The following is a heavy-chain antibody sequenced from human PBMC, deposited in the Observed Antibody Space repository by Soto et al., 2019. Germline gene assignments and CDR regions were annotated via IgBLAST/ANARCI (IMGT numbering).Heavy chain of an antibody. J-gene: IGHJ6*02. D-gene: IGHD1-1*01. CDR1: GYTLTSYA. CDR3: ASSRIQLDPPGTAV. V-gene: IGHV1-3*01. Sequence: ASVKVSCKACGYTLTSYAIHWVRQAHGQRLEWMGWINAGNGNTKYSQKFQGRVTITRDTSASTAYMDLSSLRSEDTAVFYCASSRIQLDPPGTAVRFHGTTVPVSS. CDR2: INAGNGNT.